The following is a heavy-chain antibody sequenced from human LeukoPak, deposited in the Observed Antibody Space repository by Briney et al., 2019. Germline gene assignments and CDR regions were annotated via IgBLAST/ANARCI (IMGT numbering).Heavy chain of an antibody. Sequence: GGPLTLSCAASGFTFSSYEMNCVRQAPGKGLEWVSYISSSGSTIHSAPPVTGQFTISQVHATNSLDLQLCNLRGHGTAVYYCARGTIIAHWGQGTLVTVSS. CDR1: GFTFSSYE. D-gene: IGHD2-21*01. V-gene: IGHV3-48*03. J-gene: IGHJ4*02. CDR3: ARGTIIAH. CDR2: ISSSGSTI.